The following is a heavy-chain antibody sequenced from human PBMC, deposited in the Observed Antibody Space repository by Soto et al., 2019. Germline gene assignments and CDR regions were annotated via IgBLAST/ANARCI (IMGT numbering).Heavy chain of an antibody. Sequence: GGSLRLSCAASGFTLSGCAMDWVRQAPGKGLEYVSGISSNGVGTYYANSVQGRFTISRDNSKNTVYLQMGSLRPEDMAVYYCARRARPDFYYMDVWGKGTTVTVSS. CDR3: ARRARPDFYYMDV. D-gene: IGHD6-6*01. CDR1: GFTLSGCA. J-gene: IGHJ6*03. V-gene: IGHV3-64*01. CDR2: ISSNGVGT.